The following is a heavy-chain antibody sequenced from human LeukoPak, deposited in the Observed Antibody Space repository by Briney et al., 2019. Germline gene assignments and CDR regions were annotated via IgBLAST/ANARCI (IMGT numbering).Heavy chain of an antibody. V-gene: IGHV4-30-2*01. CDR3: GRIPYYDDSNGSLTPFDAFDI. Sequence: SQTLSLTCAVSGGSISSGGYSWSWIRQPPGKGLEWIGYIYHSGSTYYNPSLKSRVTISVDRSKNQFSLKLSSVTAADTAVYYCGRIPYYDDSNGSLTPFDAFDIWGQGTMVTVSS. J-gene: IGHJ3*02. CDR1: GGSISSGGYS. D-gene: IGHD3-22*01. CDR2: IYHSGST.